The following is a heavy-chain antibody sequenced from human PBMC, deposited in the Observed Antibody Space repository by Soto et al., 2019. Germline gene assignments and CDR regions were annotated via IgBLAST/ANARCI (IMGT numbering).Heavy chain of an antibody. D-gene: IGHD6-19*01. CDR1: GGSFSGYY. CDR2: INHSGST. Sequence: SKTLSLTCAVYGGSFSGYYWSWIRQPPGKGLEWIGEINHSGSTNYNPSLKSRVTISVDTSKNQFSLKLSSVTAADTAVYYCISRTSEIAVAGTGYFQHWGQGTMVTVSS. CDR3: ISRTSEIAVAGTGYFQH. V-gene: IGHV4-34*01. J-gene: IGHJ1*01.